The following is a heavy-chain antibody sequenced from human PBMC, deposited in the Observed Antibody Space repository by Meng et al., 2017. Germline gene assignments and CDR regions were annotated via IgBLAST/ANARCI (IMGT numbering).Heavy chain of an antibody. D-gene: IGHD6-25*01. CDR1: GYNFPDYY. CDR2: INPKSGDT. CDR3: ARDEDISAAGKLFGDY. Sequence: QVQLVQSGGEVKKPGASVKVSCKPTGYNFPDYYIHWVRRAPGQGLEWMGRINPKSGDTHYAQKFQARVTMTGDTSIGTAYMELSGLRSDDTAMYYCARDEDISAAGKLFGDYWGQGTLVTVSS. V-gene: IGHV1-2*06. J-gene: IGHJ4*02.